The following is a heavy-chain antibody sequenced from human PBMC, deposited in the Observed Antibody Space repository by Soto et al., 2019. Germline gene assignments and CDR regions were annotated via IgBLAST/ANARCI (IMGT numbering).Heavy chain of an antibody. Sequence: EASVKVFCKASGGTFSSYTISWVRQAPGQGLEWMGRIIPILGIANYAQKFQGRVTITADKSTSTAYMELSSLRSEDTAVYYCAVTFGGVNVKSKPPDYWGQGTLVTVSS. CDR1: GGTFSSYT. J-gene: IGHJ4*02. D-gene: IGHD3-16*02. V-gene: IGHV1-69*02. CDR3: AVTFGGVNVKSKPPDY. CDR2: IIPILGIA.